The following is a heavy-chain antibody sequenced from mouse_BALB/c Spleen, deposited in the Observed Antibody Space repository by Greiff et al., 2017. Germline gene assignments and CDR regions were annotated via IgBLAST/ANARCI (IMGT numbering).Heavy chain of an antibody. CDR1: GFTFTDYY. J-gene: IGHJ4*01. CDR2: IRNKANGYTT. Sequence: DVQLVESGGGLVQPGGSLRLSCATSGFTFTDYYMSWVRQPPGKALEWLGFIRNKANGYTTEYSASVKGRFTISRDNSQSILYLQMNTLRAEDSATYYCARDGGNYEDAMDYWGQGTSVTVSS. D-gene: IGHD2-1*01. CDR3: ARDGGNYEDAMDY. V-gene: IGHV7-3*02.